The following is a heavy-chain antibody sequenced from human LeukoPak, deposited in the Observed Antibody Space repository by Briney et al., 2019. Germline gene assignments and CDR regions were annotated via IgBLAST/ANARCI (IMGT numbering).Heavy chain of an antibody. J-gene: IGHJ3*02. Sequence: PGGSLRLSCVASGFTFISYGLHWVRQTPGKGLEWVAFISTDGSKTYYADSVKGRFTISRDNAKNSLYLQMNSLRAEDTAVYYCARTRQGSGSYYYDAFDIWGQGTMVTVSS. V-gene: IGHV3-30*04. CDR2: ISTDGSKT. D-gene: IGHD3-10*01. CDR3: ARTRQGSGSYYYDAFDI. CDR1: GFTFISYG.